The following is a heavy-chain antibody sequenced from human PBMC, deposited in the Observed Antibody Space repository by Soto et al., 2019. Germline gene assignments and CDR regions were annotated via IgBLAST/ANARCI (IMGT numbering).Heavy chain of an antibody. D-gene: IGHD4-4*01. V-gene: IGHV1-8*01. CDR2: MNPKSANT. Sequence: GASVKVSCKASRYTFISYDINWVRQATEQGLEWMGWMNPKSANTGYAQNFQGRVTMTRNTSISTAYMELSSLRSEDTAVYYCARSPSWETTVTPYYFDYWGQGTLVTVSS. J-gene: IGHJ4*02. CDR3: ARSPSWETTVTPYYFDY. CDR1: RYTFISYD.